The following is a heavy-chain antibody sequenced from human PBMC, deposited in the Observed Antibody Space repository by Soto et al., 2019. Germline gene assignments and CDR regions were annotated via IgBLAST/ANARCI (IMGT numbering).Heavy chain of an antibody. J-gene: IGHJ5*02. D-gene: IGHD2-2*01. CDR2: ISAYNGNT. Sequence: ASVKVSCKASGYTFTSYGSSWVRQAPGQGLEWMGWISAYNGNTNYAQKLQGRVTMTTDTSTSTAYMELRSLRSDDTAVYYCARGYCSSTSCYAEFWFDPWGQGTLVTVSS. CDR1: GYTFTSYG. V-gene: IGHV1-18*01. CDR3: ARGYCSSTSCYAEFWFDP.